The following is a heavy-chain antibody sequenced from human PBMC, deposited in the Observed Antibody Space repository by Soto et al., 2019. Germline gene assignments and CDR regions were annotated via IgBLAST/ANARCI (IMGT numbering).Heavy chain of an antibody. J-gene: IGHJ4*02. D-gene: IGHD3-16*01. CDR2: IYYSGST. CDR1: GGSISSYY. Sequence: QVQLQESGPGLVKPSETLSLTCTVSGGSISSYYWSWIRQPPGKGLEWIGYIYYSGSTNYNPSLKSRVPISVDTSKNQFSLKLSSVTAADTAVYSCARAGGYYFDYWGQGTLVTVSS. V-gene: IGHV4-59*01. CDR3: ARAGGYYFDY.